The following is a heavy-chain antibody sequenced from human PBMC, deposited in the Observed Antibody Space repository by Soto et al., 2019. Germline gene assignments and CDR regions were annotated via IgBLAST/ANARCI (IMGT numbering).Heavy chain of an antibody. J-gene: IGHJ5*02. V-gene: IGHV4-59*01. Sequence: SETLSLTCSVSGASISSYYWTWIRQPPGGGLEWIGYMHHTQGTNDNPSLRGRVHMSIDTSMNQFSLRLTSVTAADTAVYYCARVPFVGYFDWLDPWGHGTPVTVSS. CDR2: MHHTQGT. D-gene: IGHD3-9*01. CDR1: GASISSYY. CDR3: ARVPFVGYFDWLDP.